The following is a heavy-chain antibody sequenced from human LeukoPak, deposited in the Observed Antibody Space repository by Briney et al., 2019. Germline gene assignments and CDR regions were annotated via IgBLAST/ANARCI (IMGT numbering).Heavy chain of an antibody. V-gene: IGHV1-8*01. CDR3: ARDHLLRYFDWLPHYGMDV. CDR1: GYTLTELS. CDR2: MNPNSGNT. Sequence: ASVKVSCKVSGYTLTELSMHWVRQATGQGLEWMGWMNPNSGNTGYAQKFQGRVTMTRNTSISTAYMELSSLRSEDTAVYYCARDHLLRYFDWLPHYGMDVWGQGTTVTVSS. J-gene: IGHJ6*02. D-gene: IGHD3-9*01.